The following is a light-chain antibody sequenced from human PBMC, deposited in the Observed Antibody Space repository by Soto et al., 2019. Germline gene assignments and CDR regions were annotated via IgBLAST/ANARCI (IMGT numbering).Light chain of an antibody. Sequence: EIVLTQFPGALSLSPGERVTLSCRASQTVSNTYLAWYQQKSGQAPKFLIYGASNRATGIPDIFSGSGSGTDFTLTISRLEPEDFAVYYCQHYGSLPPTFGGGTKVEIK. V-gene: IGKV3-20*01. J-gene: IGKJ4*01. CDR1: QTVSNTY. CDR2: GAS. CDR3: QHYGSLPPT.